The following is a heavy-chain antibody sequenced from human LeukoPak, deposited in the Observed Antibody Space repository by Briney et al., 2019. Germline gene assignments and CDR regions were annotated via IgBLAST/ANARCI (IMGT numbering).Heavy chain of an antibody. D-gene: IGHD3-9*01. CDR1: GFILSSYV. CDR3: ARDLTYYDILTGPPFDY. J-gene: IGHJ4*02. V-gene: IGHV3-33*01. CDR2: IWYDGSNK. Sequence: GGSLRLSCAASGFILSSYVMHWVRQAPGKGLEWVAVIWYDGSNKYYADSVKGRFTISRDNSKNTLYLQMNSLRAEDTAVYYCARDLTYYDILTGPPFDYWGQGTLVTVSS.